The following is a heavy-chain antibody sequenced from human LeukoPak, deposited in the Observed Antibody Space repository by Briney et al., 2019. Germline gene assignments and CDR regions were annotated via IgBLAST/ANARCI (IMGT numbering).Heavy chain of an antibody. CDR1: VGGGTSCS. Sequence: SEKLSLKGTVGGGTSCSSSWVWRGPGQGVGWGGGRIASLGIGRYAQKFPGRVTSTPDKSTSPAYTELSSLRSQDTAVYYCARGADGAFDIWGQGPTVPVP. CDR2: RIASLGIG. J-gene: IGHJ3*02. V-gene: IGHV1-69*10. CDR3: ARGADGAFDI.